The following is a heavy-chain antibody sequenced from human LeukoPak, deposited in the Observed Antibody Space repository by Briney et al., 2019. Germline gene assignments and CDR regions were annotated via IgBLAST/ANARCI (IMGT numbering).Heavy chain of an antibody. CDR3: ARSVVPAVTNWYFDL. CDR1: GGSISSYY. Sequence: SETLSLTCAVSGGSISSYYWSWIRQPPGKGLEWIWYIYYSGSTTYNPSLKSRVTISVDTSKNQFSLKLSSVTAADTAVYYCARSVVPAVTNWYFDLWARGTLVTVSS. D-gene: IGHD2-2*01. CDR2: IYYSGST. J-gene: IGHJ2*01. V-gene: IGHV4-59*01.